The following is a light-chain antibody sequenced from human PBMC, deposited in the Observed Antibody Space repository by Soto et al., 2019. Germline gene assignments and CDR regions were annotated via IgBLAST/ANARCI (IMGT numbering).Light chain of an antibody. J-gene: IGKJ1*01. CDR3: LRSYSTLRT. CDR1: QSISSY. CDR2: AAS. Sequence: DIHMTQSPSSLDASVGDRVTITCRASQSISSYLKWYQQKPGKAPKLLIYAASILQSGVPSMFSVSGSGTEFTLTIKSLQTEEVDRCCCLRSYSTLRTFGQGTKVEIK. V-gene: IGKV1-39*01.